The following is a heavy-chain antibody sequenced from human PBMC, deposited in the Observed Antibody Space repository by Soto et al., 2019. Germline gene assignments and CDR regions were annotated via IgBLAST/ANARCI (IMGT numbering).Heavy chain of an antibody. CDR3: ARSLGGNSGGNFAY. CDR1: GGTFISYA. V-gene: IGHV1-69*13. D-gene: IGHD2-21*02. CDR2: IIPIFGTA. Sequence: GASVKVSCKASGGTFISYAISWVRQAPGQGLEWMGGIIPIFGTANYAQKFQGRVTITADESTSTAYMELSSLRSEDTAVYYCARSLGGNSGGNFAYWGQGTLVTVSS. J-gene: IGHJ4*02.